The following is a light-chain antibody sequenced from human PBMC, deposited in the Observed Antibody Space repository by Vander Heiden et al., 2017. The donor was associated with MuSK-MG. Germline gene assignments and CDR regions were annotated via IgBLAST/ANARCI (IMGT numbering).Light chain of an antibody. Sequence: QSALPQPASVSGSPGQSITISCTGTSSYVGGYNYFSWYQQHPGKAPKLMIYDVSNRPSGVSTRFSGSKSGNTASLTISGLQAEDEADYYCSSYTSSSTGVFGGGTKLTVL. J-gene: IGLJ2*01. V-gene: IGLV2-14*03. CDR2: DVS. CDR1: SSYVGGYNY. CDR3: SSYTSSSTGV.